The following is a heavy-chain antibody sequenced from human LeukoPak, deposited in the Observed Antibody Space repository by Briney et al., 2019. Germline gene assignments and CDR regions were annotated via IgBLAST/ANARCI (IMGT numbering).Heavy chain of an antibody. CDR2: INSDGSST. Sequence: GGSLRLSCAASGFTFSSHWMHWVRQVPGKGLVWVSRINSDGSSTTYADSVKGRFTISRDNAKNTLYLQMNSLRAEDTAVYYCARAGEGLLAYSFDIWGQGTMVTVSS. CDR1: GFTFSSHW. J-gene: IGHJ3*02. V-gene: IGHV3-74*01. D-gene: IGHD1-26*01. CDR3: ARAGEGLLAYSFDI.